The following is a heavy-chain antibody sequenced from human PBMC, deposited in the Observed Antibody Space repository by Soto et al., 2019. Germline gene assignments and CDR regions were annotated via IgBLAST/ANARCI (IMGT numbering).Heavy chain of an antibody. CDR2: IYYSGST. J-gene: IGHJ3*02. V-gene: IGHV4-31*03. CDR3: ARTLVVVAATDAFDI. CDR1: GGSISSGGYY. D-gene: IGHD2-15*01. Sequence: QVQLQESGPGLVKPSQTLSLTCTVSGGSISSGGYYWSWIRQHPGKGLEWIGYIYYSGSTYYNPSLKSRVTISVDTSKNQFSLKLSSGTAADTAVYYCARTLVVVAATDAFDIWGQGTMVTVSS.